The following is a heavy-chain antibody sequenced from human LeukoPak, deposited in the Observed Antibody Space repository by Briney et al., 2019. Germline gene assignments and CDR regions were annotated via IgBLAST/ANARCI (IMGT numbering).Heavy chain of an antibody. J-gene: IGHJ4*02. D-gene: IGHD3-9*01. Sequence: GGSLRLSCAASGFTFSSYSMNWVRQASGRGLGWVQYFSSSSSTIYYADSVKGRSTISRDNAKNSLYLQMNSLRAEDTAVYYCARACDILTGYYSSPPDYWGQGTLVTASS. CDR3: ARACDILTGYYSSPPDY. CDR2: FSSSSSTI. V-gene: IGHV3-48*01. CDR1: GFTFSSYS.